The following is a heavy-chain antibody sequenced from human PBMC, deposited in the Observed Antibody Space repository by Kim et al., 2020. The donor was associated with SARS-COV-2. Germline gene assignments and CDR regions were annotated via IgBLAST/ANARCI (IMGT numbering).Heavy chain of an antibody. CDR3: ARLGYQLHY. D-gene: IGHD2-2*01. CDR1: GFTFSSYS. CDR2: ISSSSSTI. V-gene: IGHV3-48*04. J-gene: IGHJ4*02. Sequence: GGSLRLSCAASGFTFSSYSMNWVRQAPGKGLEWVSYISSSSSTIYYADSVKGRFTISRDNAKNSLYLQMNSLRAEDTAVYYCARLGYQLHYCGQGILVT.